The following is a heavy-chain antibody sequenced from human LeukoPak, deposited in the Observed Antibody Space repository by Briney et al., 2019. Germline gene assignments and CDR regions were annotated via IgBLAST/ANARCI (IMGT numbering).Heavy chain of an antibody. CDR1: GGSISSSNW. D-gene: IGHD4-17*01. CDR3: ARGYGDYDGRRLGWFDP. Sequence: PSETLSLTCAVSGGSISSSNWWSWVRQPPGKGLEWIGEIYHSGSTNYNPSLKSRVTISVDKSKNQFSLKLSSVTAADTAVYYCARGYGDYDGRRLGWFDPWGQGTLVTVSS. CDR2: IYHSGST. V-gene: IGHV4-4*02. J-gene: IGHJ5*02.